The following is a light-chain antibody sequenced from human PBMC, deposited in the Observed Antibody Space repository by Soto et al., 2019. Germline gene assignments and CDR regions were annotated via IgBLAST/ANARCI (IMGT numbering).Light chain of an antibody. Sequence: DIQMTQSPSTLSASIGDRVTITCRASQNISNWLAWYQQKPGKAPKLLIYKASSLEGGVPSRFSGSASGTEFTRTISSLQPDDFATYYCQHDDGFPWTFGQGTKVEIK. V-gene: IGKV1-5*03. CDR3: QHDDGFPWT. J-gene: IGKJ1*01. CDR2: KAS. CDR1: QNISNW.